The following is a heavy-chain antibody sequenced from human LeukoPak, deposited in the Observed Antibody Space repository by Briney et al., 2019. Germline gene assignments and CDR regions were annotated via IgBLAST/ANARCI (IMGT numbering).Heavy chain of an antibody. CDR2: ISSNGGSI. CDR3: VKPIVGATTHTDY. J-gene: IGHJ4*02. CDR1: GVSFSTYA. Sequence: ARGCLRLSFSPPGVSFSTYATHWVRPAPRGGREYVSAISSNGGSIYYADSVKGRFTISRENSKNTLYLQMSSLRAEDTAVYYCVKPIVGATTHTDYWGQGTLVTVSS. D-gene: IGHD1-26*01. V-gene: IGHV3-64D*09.